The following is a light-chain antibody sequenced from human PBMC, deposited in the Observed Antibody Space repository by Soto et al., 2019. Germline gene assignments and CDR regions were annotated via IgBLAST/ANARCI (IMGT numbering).Light chain of an antibody. Sequence: EIVMTQSPATLSVSPGERATLSCRASQSVSSNLAWYQQKPGQAPRLLIYAASTRATGVPARFSGSGSGTDFTLTISSLQSEDFAFYYWQQYNNWPTFGHGTKVEIK. J-gene: IGKJ1*01. CDR3: QQYNNWPT. CDR1: QSVSSN. V-gene: IGKV3-15*01. CDR2: AAS.